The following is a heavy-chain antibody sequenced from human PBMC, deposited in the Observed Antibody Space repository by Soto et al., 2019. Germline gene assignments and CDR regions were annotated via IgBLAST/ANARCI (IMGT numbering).Heavy chain of an antibody. Sequence: ASVKVSFKSSGYTFTSYCISWGRQAPGQGREWMGWISAYNGNTNYAQKLQGRVTMTTDTSTSTAYMELRSLRSDDTAVYYCARDLSRYCSGGSCSYGMDVWGQGTTVTVSS. CDR3: ARDLSRYCSGGSCSYGMDV. CDR1: GYTFTSYC. J-gene: IGHJ6*02. D-gene: IGHD2-15*01. V-gene: IGHV1-18*01. CDR2: ISAYNGNT.